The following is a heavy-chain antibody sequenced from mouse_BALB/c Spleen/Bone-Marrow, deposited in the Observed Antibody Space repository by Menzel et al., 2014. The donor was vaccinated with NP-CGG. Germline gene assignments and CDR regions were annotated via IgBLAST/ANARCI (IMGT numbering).Heavy chain of an antibody. Sequence: VQLKESGAELVKPGASVRLSCTASGFNIKDTYIHWVKQRPEQVLEWIGRIDPANGNTKYDPKFQGKATITADTSSNTAYLQLSSLTSEDTAVYYCASYYYGYYFDNWGQGTTLTVSS. V-gene: IGHV14-3*02. D-gene: IGHD1-1*01. CDR3: ASYYYGYYFDN. J-gene: IGHJ2*01. CDR2: IDPANGNT. CDR1: GFNIKDTY.